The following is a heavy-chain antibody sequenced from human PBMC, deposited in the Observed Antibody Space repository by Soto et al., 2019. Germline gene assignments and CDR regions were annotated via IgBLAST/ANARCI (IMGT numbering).Heavy chain of an antibody. CDR3: AMVDNYVTPTPQDV. V-gene: IGHV1-18*01. Sequence: ASVKVSCKASGYTFTSYGISWVRQAPGQGLEWMGWISAYNGNTNYAQKLQGRLTMTTDTSTSTAYMDLGSLTSGDTAVYYCAMVDNYVTPTPQDVWGQGTTVTVSS. D-gene: IGHD3-16*01. J-gene: IGHJ6*02. CDR2: ISAYNGNT. CDR1: GYTFTSYG.